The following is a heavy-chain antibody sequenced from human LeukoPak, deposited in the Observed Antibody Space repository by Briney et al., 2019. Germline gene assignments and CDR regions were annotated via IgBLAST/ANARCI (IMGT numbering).Heavy chain of an antibody. CDR3: ARIDGDYVPWYFDL. CDR1: GGSISRYY. J-gene: IGHJ2*01. Sequence: PSETLSLTCTVSGGSISRYYWSWIRQPPGKGLEWIGYIYYSGSTNYNPSLKSRVTISVDTSKNQFSLKLSSVTAADTAVYYCARIDGDYVPWYFDLWGRGTLVTVSS. CDR2: IYYSGST. D-gene: IGHD4-17*01. V-gene: IGHV4-59*01.